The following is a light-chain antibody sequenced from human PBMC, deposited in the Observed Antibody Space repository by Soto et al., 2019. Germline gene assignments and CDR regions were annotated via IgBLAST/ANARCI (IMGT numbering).Light chain of an antibody. CDR3: QHYNFWPHT. V-gene: IGKV3-15*01. J-gene: IGKJ2*01. CDR2: GAS. Sequence: EIVLTQSPATLSVSPGERATLSCRASQSVASYLAWYHQKPGQAPRLLIYGASTRATGVPARFSGSGSGTEFTLTISSLQSEDVSVYFCQHYNFWPHTFGQGTKLEIK. CDR1: QSVASY.